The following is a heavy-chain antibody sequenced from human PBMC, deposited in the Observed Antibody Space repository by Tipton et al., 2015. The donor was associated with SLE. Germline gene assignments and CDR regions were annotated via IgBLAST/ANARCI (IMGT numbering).Heavy chain of an antibody. Sequence: SLRLSCAASRFSFSIYTMNWVRQAPGKGLEWVSSIRTSTSTTNTYYADSVRGRFTISRDNAKNSLYLQMNSLRAEDTAVYYCARERETFLWMSGSSGSFDYWGQGTLVTVSS. CDR3: ARERETFLWMSGSSGSFDY. V-gene: IGHV3-21*04. CDR2: IRTSTSTTNT. CDR1: RFSFSIYT. D-gene: IGHD1-26*01. J-gene: IGHJ4*02.